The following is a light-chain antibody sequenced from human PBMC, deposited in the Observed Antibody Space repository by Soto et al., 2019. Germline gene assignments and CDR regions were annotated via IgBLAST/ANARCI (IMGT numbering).Light chain of an antibody. V-gene: IGKV4-1*01. Sequence: DIVMTQSPDSLSVSLGERATINCKSSQSVLYSPDNKNYLAWYQQKPGQPPRLLISWASTRESGVPDRFSGSGSGTDFTLTISSLQAEDVAVYYCQQYSSPPFAYSFGQGTKLDIK. CDR2: WAS. CDR1: QSVLYSPDNKNY. CDR3: QQYSSPPFAYS. J-gene: IGKJ2*01.